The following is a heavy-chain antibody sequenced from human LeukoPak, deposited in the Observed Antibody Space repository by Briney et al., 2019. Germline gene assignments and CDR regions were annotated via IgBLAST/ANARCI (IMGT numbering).Heavy chain of an antibody. D-gene: IGHD2/OR15-2a*01. CDR1: GFTFKDYG. CDR3: AKDRGLGFYDDSGHHY. Sequence: GGSLRLSCAASGFTFKDYGMSSVRQAPGKGLEWLSQISGSGNSAHYADSVKGRFTISRDNSKNTVYLQMNSLRAEDTAVYYCAKDRGLGFYDDSGHHYWGQGTLVTVSS. CDR2: ISGSGNSA. V-gene: IGHV3-23*01. J-gene: IGHJ4*02.